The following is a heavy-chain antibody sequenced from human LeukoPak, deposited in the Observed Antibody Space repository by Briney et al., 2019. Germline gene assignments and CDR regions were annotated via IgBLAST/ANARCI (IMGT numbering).Heavy chain of an antibody. D-gene: IGHD3-22*01. Sequence: PAETLSLTCTVSGGSIRTSSYYWGWIRQPPGKGLEWLGSMYYSGSTHYKPSVKSRVTISVDTSKNQVSLKLSSVTAADTAVYYCARVYTMIVVVITYGWFDPWGQGTLVTVSS. J-gene: IGHJ5*02. CDR2: MYYSGST. CDR3: ARVYTMIVVVITYGWFDP. CDR1: GGSIRTSSYY. V-gene: IGHV4-39*01.